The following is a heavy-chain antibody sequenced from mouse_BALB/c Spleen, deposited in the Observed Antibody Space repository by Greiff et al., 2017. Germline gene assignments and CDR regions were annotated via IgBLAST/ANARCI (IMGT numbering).Heavy chain of an antibody. CDR3: TREVCMDY. CDR2: IDPSDSYT. V-gene: IGHV1S127*01. J-gene: IGHJ4*01. Sequence: QVQLKQPGAELVKPGASVKMSCKASGYTFTSYWMHWVKQRPGQGLEWIGVIDPSDSYTSYNQKFKGKATLTVDTSSSTAYMQLSSLTSEDSAVYYCTREVCMDYWGQGTSVTVSS. CDR1: GYTFTSYW.